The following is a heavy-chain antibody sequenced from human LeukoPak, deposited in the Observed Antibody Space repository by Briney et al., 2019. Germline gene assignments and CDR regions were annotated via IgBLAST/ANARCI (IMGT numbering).Heavy chain of an antibody. Sequence: ASVKVSCKASGYTFTGYYMHWVRQAPGQGLEWMGWINPNSGGTNYAQKFQGRVTMTRDTSISTAYMELSRLRSDDTAVYYCARVYYDSSGYYLVDYWDQGTLATVSS. J-gene: IGHJ4*02. D-gene: IGHD3-22*01. CDR1: GYTFTGYY. CDR2: INPNSGGT. V-gene: IGHV1-2*02. CDR3: ARVYYDSSGYYLVDY.